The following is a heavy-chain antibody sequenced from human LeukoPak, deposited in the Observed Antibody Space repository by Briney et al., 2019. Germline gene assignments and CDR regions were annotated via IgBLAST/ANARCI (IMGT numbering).Heavy chain of an antibody. CDR2: ISWNSGSI. Sequence: GRSLRLSCAASGFTFDDYAMHWVRQAPGKGLEWVSGISWNSGSIGYADSVKGRFTISRDNAKNSLYLQMNSLRAEDTALYYCAKSHVTTGDAFDIWGQGTMVTVSS. V-gene: IGHV3-9*01. CDR3: AKSHVTTGDAFDI. J-gene: IGHJ3*02. CDR1: GFTFDDYA. D-gene: IGHD4-17*01.